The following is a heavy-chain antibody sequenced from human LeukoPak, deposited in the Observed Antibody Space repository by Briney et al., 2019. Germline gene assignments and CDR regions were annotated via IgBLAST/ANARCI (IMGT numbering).Heavy chain of an antibody. CDR3: ARQYRGYSYGYDCYYGMDV. Sequence: SETLSLTCTVSGGSLSSYYWSWIRQPPGKGLEWIGYIYYSGSTNYNPSLKSRVTISVDTSKNQFSLKLSSVTAADTAVYYCARQYRGYSYGYDCYYGMDVWGQGTTVTVSS. D-gene: IGHD5-18*01. CDR1: GGSLSSYY. CDR2: IYYSGST. V-gene: IGHV4-59*08. J-gene: IGHJ6*02.